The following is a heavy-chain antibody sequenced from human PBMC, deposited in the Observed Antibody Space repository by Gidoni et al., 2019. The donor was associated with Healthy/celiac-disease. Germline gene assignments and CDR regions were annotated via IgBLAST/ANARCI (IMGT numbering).Heavy chain of an antibody. CDR2: ISYDGSNK. J-gene: IGHJ4*02. CDR3: AKGLRFGGYAWDYFDY. D-gene: IGHD5-12*01. Sequence: QVQLVESGGGVVQPGRSLRLSCAASGFTFSSYGMHWVRQAPGKGLEWVAVISYDGSNKYYADSVKGRFTISRDNSKNTLYLQMNSLRAEDTAVYYCAKGLRFGGYAWDYFDYWGQGTLVTVSS. V-gene: IGHV3-30*18. CDR1: GFTFSSYG.